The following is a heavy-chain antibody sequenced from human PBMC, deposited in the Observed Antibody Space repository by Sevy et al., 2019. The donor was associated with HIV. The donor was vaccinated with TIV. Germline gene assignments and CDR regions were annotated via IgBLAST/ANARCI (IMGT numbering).Heavy chain of an antibody. D-gene: IGHD2-2*01. J-gene: IGHJ6*02. V-gene: IGHV4-59*01. CDR1: GGSISSYY. CDR2: IYYSGST. Sequence: SEILSLTCTVSGGSISSYYWSWIRQPPGKGLEWIGYIYYSGSTNYNPSLKSRVTIPVDTSKNQFSLKLSSVTAADTAVYYCARHNIVVVPAARGPNYYYYGMDVWGQGTTVTVSS. CDR3: ARHNIVVVPAARGPNYYYYGMDV.